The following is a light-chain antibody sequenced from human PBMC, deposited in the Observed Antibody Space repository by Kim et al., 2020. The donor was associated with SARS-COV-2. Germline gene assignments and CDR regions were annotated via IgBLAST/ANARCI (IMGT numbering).Light chain of an antibody. CDR3: QAWDSDTVI. V-gene: IGLV3-1*01. CDR2: QNN. CDR1: RLESKY. J-gene: IGLJ2*01. Sequence: SYELTQPPSVSVSPGHTAAITCSGDRLESKYASWYQQRPGQSPVLVIYQNNKRPSGIPERFSGSNSGDTATLTISGTQAMDEAEYFCQAWDSDTVIFGGGTKLTVL.